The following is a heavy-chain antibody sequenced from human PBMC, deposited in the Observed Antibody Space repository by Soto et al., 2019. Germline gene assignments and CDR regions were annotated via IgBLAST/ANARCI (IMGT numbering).Heavy chain of an antibody. V-gene: IGHV3-30-3*01. D-gene: IGHD1-26*01. J-gene: IGHJ4*02. CDR3: ANSRSYFSFDY. CDR2: ISYDGSNK. CDR1: GFTFSSYA. Sequence: GGSLRLSCAASGFTFSSYAMHWVRQAPGKGLEWVAVISYDGSNKYYADSVKGRFTISRDNAKNSLYLQMNSLRAEDTALYFCANSRSYFSFDYWGQGTLVTVS.